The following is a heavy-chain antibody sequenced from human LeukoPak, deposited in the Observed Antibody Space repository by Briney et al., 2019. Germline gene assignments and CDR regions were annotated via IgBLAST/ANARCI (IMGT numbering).Heavy chain of an antibody. J-gene: IGHJ4*02. V-gene: IGHV4-59*01. D-gene: IGHD4/OR15-4a*01. Sequence: SETLSLTCTVSGGSISSYYWSWIRQPPGKGLEWIGYIYYSGSTNYNPSLKSRVTISVDTSKNQFSLKLSSVTAADTAVYYCASCGPSWSYRGFDYWGQGTLVTVSS. CDR2: IYYSGST. CDR3: ASCGPSWSYRGFDY. CDR1: GGSISSYY.